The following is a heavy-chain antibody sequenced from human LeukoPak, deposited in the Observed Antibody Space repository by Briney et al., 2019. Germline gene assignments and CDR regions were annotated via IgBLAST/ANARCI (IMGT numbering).Heavy chain of an antibody. CDR3: ARDSEGGESAAGILDY. D-gene: IGHD6-13*01. J-gene: IGHJ4*02. V-gene: IGHV1-69*05. CDR2: IIPIFGTA. CDR1: GGTFSSYA. Sequence: ASVKVSCKASGGTFSSYAISWVRQAPGQGLEWMGGIIPIFGTANYAQKFQGRVTITTDESTSTAYMELSSLRSEDTAVYYCARDSEGGESAAGILDYWGQGTLVTVSS.